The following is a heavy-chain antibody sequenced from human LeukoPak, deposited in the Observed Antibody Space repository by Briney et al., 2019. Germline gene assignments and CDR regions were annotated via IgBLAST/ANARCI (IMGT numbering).Heavy chain of an antibody. V-gene: IGHV3-30*18. J-gene: IGHJ6*02. CDR3: AKDLRAVANYYHYGMDV. Sequence: PGRSLRLSCAASGFTFSSYGMHWVRQAPGKGLKWVAVISYDGSNKYYADSVKGRFTISRDNSKNTLSLQMDRLGAEDTALYYCAKDLRAVANYYHYGMDVWGQGTTVTVSS. D-gene: IGHD6-19*01. CDR2: ISYDGSNK. CDR1: GFTFSSYG.